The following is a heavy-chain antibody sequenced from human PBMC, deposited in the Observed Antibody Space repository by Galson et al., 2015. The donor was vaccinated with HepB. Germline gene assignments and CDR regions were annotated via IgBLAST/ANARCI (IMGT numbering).Heavy chain of an antibody. CDR1: GFTVSSNY. J-gene: IGHJ6*02. CDR3: AKSSSWYNYYYGMDV. D-gene: IGHD6-13*01. CDR2: IYSGGST. V-gene: IGHV3-53*01. Sequence: SLRLSCAASGFTVSSNYMSWVRQAPGKGLEWVSVIYSGGSTYYADSVKGRFTISRDNSKNTLYLQMNSLRAEDTAVYYCAKSSSWYNYYYGMDVWGQGTTVTVSS.